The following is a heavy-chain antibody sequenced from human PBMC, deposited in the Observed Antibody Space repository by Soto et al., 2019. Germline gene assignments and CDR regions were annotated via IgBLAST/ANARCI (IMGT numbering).Heavy chain of an antibody. V-gene: IGHV1-69*08. CDR3: AIWSSWNPLYYHGMDV. D-gene: IGHD1-20*01. CDR1: GGAFTNYS. J-gene: IGHJ6*02. CDR2: IIPLHNTS. Sequence: ASVKVSCKVSGGAFTNYSLNWVRHAPGQGLEWLGGIIPLHNTSNYSLKFLGRGSITADISSSTVYMHLSGLTSDDTATYYCAIWSSWNPLYYHGMDVWGRGTTVTVSS.